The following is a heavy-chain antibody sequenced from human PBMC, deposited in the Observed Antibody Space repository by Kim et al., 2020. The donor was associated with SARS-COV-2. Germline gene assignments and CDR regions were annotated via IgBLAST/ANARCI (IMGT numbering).Heavy chain of an antibody. V-gene: IGHV4-31*02. Sequence: NNPSLKDRVTISVDTSKNQCSRKLGAVTAADTAMYYCARGEVTGGPFCDYWGQGILVTVSS. D-gene: IGHD2-21*02. CDR3: ARGEVTGGPFCDY. J-gene: IGHJ4*02.